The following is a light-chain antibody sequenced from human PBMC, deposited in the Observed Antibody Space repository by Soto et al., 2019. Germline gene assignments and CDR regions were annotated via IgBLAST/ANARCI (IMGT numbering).Light chain of an antibody. Sequence: DIHLTQSPSFLPASVGDRVTITCRASQGISSFLAWYQQTPGKPPNLLIYAASTLPSGVPSRFSGGESGTEYTLTISSLQPEDSATYYCQQLYISPLTFGQGTRLEIK. J-gene: IGKJ5*01. CDR1: QGISSF. CDR2: AAS. V-gene: IGKV1-9*01. CDR3: QQLYISPLT.